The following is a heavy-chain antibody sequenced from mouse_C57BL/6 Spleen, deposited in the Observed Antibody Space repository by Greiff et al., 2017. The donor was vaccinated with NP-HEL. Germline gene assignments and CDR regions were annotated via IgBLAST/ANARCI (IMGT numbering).Heavy chain of an antibody. CDR1: GYAFSSSW. CDR3: AREGVYGNYWFAY. Sequence: QVQLQQSGPELVKPGASVKISCKASGYAFSSSWMNWVKQRPGKGLEWIGRIYPGDGDTNYNGKFKGKATLTADKSSSTAYMQLSSLTSEDSAVYFCAREGVYGNYWFAYWGQGTLVTVSA. D-gene: IGHD2-1*01. CDR2: IYPGDGDT. J-gene: IGHJ3*01. V-gene: IGHV1-82*01.